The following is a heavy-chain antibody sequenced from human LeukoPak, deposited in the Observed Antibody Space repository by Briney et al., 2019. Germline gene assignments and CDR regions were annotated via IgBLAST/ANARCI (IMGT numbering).Heavy chain of an antibody. CDR1: GFTFSTYW. V-gene: IGHV3-7*01. CDR3: ARDKLVGPTQFDY. J-gene: IGHJ4*02. Sequence: GGSLRLSCAASGFTFSTYWMNWFRQTPGKGLEWVAKIKADGGEKDHVASVKGRFTISRDNAKDSLYLQMNSLRAEDTAVYYCARDKLVGPTQFDYWGQGTLVTVSS. D-gene: IGHD1-26*01. CDR2: IKADGGEK.